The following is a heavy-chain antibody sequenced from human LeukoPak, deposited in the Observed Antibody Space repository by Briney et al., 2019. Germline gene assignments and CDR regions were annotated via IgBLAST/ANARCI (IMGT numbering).Heavy chain of an antibody. CDR1: GYTFTSYY. D-gene: IGHD4-17*01. V-gene: IGHV1-46*01. J-gene: IGHJ4*02. Sequence: ASVKVSCKASGYTFTSYYMHWVRQAPGQGLEWMGIINPSGGSTSYAQKFQGRVTMTRDTSTSTDYMELSSLRSEDTAVYYCARRTNDYGDYGPSFDYWGQGTLVTVSS. CDR2: INPSGGST. CDR3: ARRTNDYGDYGPSFDY.